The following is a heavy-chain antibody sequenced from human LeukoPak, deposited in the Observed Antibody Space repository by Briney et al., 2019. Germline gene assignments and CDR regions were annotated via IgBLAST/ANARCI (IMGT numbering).Heavy chain of an antibody. CDR1: GFTFSSYW. D-gene: IGHD1-26*01. CDR2: IKQDGSEK. J-gene: IGHJ4*02. V-gene: IGHV3-7*01. CDR3: ARSLPTANFDY. Sequence: PGGPLRLSCAASGFTFSSYWMGWVRQAPGKGLEWVAIIKQDGSEKYYVDSVKGRFTISRDNAKNSLYLQMNSLRAEDTAVYYCARSLPTANFDYWGQGTLVTVSS.